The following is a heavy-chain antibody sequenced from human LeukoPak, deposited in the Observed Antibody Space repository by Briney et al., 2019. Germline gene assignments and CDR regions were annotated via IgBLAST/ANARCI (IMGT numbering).Heavy chain of an antibody. CDR2: IYYSGST. Sequence: PSETLSLTSAVSGGSLSSYYWSWISQTPGEGVGWIGYIYYSGSTNYNPSLKSRVTISVDTSKNQFSLKLSSVTAADTAVYYCARTTYYYDSSGPPSGNWFDPWGQGTLVTVSS. CDR1: GGSLSSYY. J-gene: IGHJ5*02. CDR3: ARTTYYYDSSGPPSGNWFDP. V-gene: IGHV4-59*08. D-gene: IGHD3-22*01.